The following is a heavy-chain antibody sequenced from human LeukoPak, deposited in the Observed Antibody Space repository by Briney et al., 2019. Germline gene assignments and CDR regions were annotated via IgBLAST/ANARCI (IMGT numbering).Heavy chain of an antibody. CDR2: ISGNGGNT. J-gene: IGHJ6*02. D-gene: IGHD1-26*01. Sequence: GGSLRLSCAASAFTFSDYAMSWVRQAPGKGLEWASGISGNGGNTYYADSVKGRFTISRDNSKNTLYLQMNSLRAEDTGVYYCASGSGTYYSSYYYYGMDVWGQGTTVTVSS. CDR3: ASGSGTYYSSYYYYGMDV. CDR1: AFTFSDYA. V-gene: IGHV3-23*01.